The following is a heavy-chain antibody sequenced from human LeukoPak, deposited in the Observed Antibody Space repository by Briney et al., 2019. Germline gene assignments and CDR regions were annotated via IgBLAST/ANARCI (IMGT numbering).Heavy chain of an antibody. D-gene: IGHD1-1*01. J-gene: IGHJ4*02. Sequence: GESLRLSCAASGFTFSTSAMRWVRQAPGKGLEWVSSIDGSGVKTYYADSVKGRFTISRDNSKNTLYLQMNSLRAEDTAVYYCAKDGRHWNDDIDYWGQGTLVTVSS. CDR3: AKDGRHWNDDIDY. CDR1: GFTFSTSA. V-gene: IGHV3-23*01. CDR2: IDGSGVKT.